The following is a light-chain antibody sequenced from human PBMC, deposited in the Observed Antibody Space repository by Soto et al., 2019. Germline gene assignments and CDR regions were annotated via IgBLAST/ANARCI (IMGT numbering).Light chain of an antibody. J-gene: IGKJ5*01. CDR2: DAY. Sequence: EVVLTQSPVTLSLSPGERATLSSRARQSFRGLLAWYQQKPGQAPRLIIYDAYNRATGIPPRFSGSGSGTDCTLTISSLEPEDAAVYYCQQRHMWPITFGQGTRLEIK. V-gene: IGKV3-11*01. CDR1: QSFRGL. CDR3: QQRHMWPIT.